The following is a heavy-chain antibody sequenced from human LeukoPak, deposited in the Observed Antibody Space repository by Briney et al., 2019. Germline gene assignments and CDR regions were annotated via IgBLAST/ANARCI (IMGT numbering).Heavy chain of an antibody. J-gene: IGHJ5*02. Sequence: GESLKISCQASGYSFTSSWIGWARQLPGKGLEWMAIINPGDSDTRYSPSFQGQVTISADKSISTVYLQWGSLKASDTAMYYCARQPGAGWFDPWGQGTLVTVSS. D-gene: IGHD3-10*01. V-gene: IGHV5-51*01. CDR3: ARQPGAGWFDP. CDR1: GYSFTSSW. CDR2: INPGDSDT.